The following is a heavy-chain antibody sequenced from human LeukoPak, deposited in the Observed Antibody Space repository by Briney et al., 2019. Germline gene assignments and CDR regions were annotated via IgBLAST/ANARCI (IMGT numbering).Heavy chain of an antibody. CDR1: GYTFTDYY. D-gene: IGHD5-18*01. Sequence: ASVKVSCKATGYTFTDYYIQWVRQAPGQGLEWMGWISAYNGNTNYAQKLQGRVTMTTDTSTSTAYMELRSLRSDDTAVYYCARDPDRLWLGYWGQGTLVTVSS. J-gene: IGHJ4*02. V-gene: IGHV1-18*01. CDR2: ISAYNGNT. CDR3: ARDPDRLWLGY.